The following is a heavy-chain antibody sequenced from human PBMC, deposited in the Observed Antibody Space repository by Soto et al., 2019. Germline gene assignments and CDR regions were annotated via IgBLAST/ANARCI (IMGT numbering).Heavy chain of an antibody. V-gene: IGHV4-4*02. CDR3: ATVSSSSNAMDV. J-gene: IGHJ6*02. CDR1: GASISSPNW. D-gene: IGHD2-2*01. CDR2: IYHTGRA. Sequence: QVQLQESGPGLVQPSGTLSLTCAVSGASISSPNWWSWVRQSPGTGLEWIGEIYHTGRAKYNPSLKSRVTLLVDKSKNEFSLKVTSVTAAGTAVYYCATVSSSSNAMDVWGQGTTVTVSS.